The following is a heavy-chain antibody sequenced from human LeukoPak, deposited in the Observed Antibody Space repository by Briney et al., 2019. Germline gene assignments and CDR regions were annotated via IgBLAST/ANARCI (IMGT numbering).Heavy chain of an antibody. V-gene: IGHV4-59*01. Sequence: SETLSLTCTVSGGSISSYYWSWIRQPPGKGLEWIGYIYYSGSTNYNPSLKSRVTMSVDTSKNQFSLKLSSVTAADTAVYYCARDYVRSGYYYWFDPWGQGTLVTVSS. CDR2: IYYSGST. J-gene: IGHJ5*02. CDR1: GGSISSYY. CDR3: ARDYVRSGYYYWFDP. D-gene: IGHD3-22*01.